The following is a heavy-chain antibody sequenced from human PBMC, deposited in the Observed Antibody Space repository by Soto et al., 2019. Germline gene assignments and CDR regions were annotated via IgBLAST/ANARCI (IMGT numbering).Heavy chain of an antibody. J-gene: IGHJ6*03. Sequence: PGGSLRLSCAASGFTFSDYWMTWVRQAPGKGLEWVANIKQDGSEKYNVDSVKGRFTMSRDNAKNSLYLQMNSLRAEDTAVYYCARHGDYVSMEVWGKGTTVTVSS. V-gene: IGHV3-7*01. CDR1: GFTFSDYW. CDR3: ARHGDYVSMEV. D-gene: IGHD4-17*01. CDR2: IKQDGSEK.